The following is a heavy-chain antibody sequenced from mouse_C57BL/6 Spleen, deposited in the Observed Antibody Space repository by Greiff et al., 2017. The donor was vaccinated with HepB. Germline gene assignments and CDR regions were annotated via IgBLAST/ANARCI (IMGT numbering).Heavy chain of an antibody. CDR3: SSSGITSFDY. V-gene: IGHV1-85*01. Sequence: VQLQQSGPELVKPGASVKLSCKASGYTFTSYDINWVKQRPGQGLEWIGWIYPRDGSTKYNEKCKGKATLTVDTTSSTAYMELQSLTTEDSAVHYCSSSGITSFDYWGPGTTLTVSS. J-gene: IGHJ2*01. CDR2: IYPRDGST. CDR1: GYTFTSYD. D-gene: IGHD1-1*01.